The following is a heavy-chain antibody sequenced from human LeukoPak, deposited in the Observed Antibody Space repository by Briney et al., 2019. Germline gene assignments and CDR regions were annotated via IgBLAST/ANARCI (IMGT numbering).Heavy chain of an antibody. CDR3: ARDSSGVDSSGWFDY. V-gene: IGHV1-2*02. CDR1: GYTFTGYY. J-gene: IGHJ4*02. CDR2: INPNSGGT. Sequence: ASVKVSCKASGYTFTGYYMHWVRQAPGQGLEWMGWINPNSGGTNYAQKFQGRVTMTRDTSISTAYMELSRLRSDDTAVYYCARDSSGVDSSGWFDYWGQGTLVTVSS. D-gene: IGHD6-19*01.